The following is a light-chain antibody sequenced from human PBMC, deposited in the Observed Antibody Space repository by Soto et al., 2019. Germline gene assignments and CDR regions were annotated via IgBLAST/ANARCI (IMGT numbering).Light chain of an antibody. CDR2: ADS. J-gene: IGLJ2*01. CDR3: HVWDISGDQVV. CDR1: NIGSKS. V-gene: IGLV3-21*02. Sequence: SYELTQPPSVSEAPGQTATFTCGADNIGSKSVHWYQKKPGQAPLLVVFADSDRPPGIPARFSAFNSGNTAILTISMVEDGDEADYYCHVWDISGDQVVFGGGTKLTVL.